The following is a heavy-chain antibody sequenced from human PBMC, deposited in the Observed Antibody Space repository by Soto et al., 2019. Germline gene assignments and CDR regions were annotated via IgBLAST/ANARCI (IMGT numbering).Heavy chain of an antibody. CDR3: AKMSSENYYDPVFS. J-gene: IGHJ4*02. CDR2: ISSSGNTV. CDR1: GFIFSDYY. Sequence: QVQLVESGGGLVRTSGSLKIACVGSGFIFSDYYMTWVRQAPGKGLEWVAHISSSGNTVYYADSVKGRFTISRDNAKNSVYLQMNSLRAEDTALYFCAKMSSENYYDPVFSWGQGTLVTVSS. V-gene: IGHV3-11*01. D-gene: IGHD3-22*01.